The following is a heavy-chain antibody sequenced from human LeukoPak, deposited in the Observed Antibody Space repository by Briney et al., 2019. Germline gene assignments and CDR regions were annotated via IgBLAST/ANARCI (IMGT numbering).Heavy chain of an antibody. D-gene: IGHD3-10*01. CDR1: GFTFSSYW. CDR3: ARDGFGVLSLSHAFDI. Sequence: GGSLRLSCAASGFTFSSYWMTWVRQAPGKGLEWVANIKQDGSEKYYVDSMEGRFTISRDNAKNSLYLQMNSLRAEDTAVYYCARDGFGVLSLSHAFDIWGQGTMVTVSS. CDR2: IKQDGSEK. J-gene: IGHJ3*02. V-gene: IGHV3-7*01.